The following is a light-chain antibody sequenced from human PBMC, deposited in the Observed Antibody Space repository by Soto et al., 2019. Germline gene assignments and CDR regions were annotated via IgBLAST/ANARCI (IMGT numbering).Light chain of an antibody. V-gene: IGLV1-51*01. CDR2: DNN. Sequence: QSVLTQPPSVSAASGQTVTISCSGSSSNIGKNFVSWYQQLPGTAPKLLIYDNNKRPSGIPDRFSGSKSGTSATLDITGLQTGDEADYYCGTWDDSMTTGVIFGGGTKLTVL. CDR1: SSNIGKNF. CDR3: GTWDDSMTTGVI. J-gene: IGLJ2*01.